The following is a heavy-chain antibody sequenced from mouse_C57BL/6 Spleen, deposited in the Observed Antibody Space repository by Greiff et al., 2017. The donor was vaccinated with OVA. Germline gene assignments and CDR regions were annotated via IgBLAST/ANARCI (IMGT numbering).Heavy chain of an antibody. CDR3: ARGGYYSKDYAMDY. J-gene: IGHJ4*01. CDR1: GYTFTSYW. CDR2: IDPSDSET. V-gene: IGHV1-52*01. D-gene: IGHD2-5*01. Sequence: VQLQQPGAELVRPGSSVKLSCKASGYTFTSYWMHWVKQRPIQGLEWIGNIDPSDSETHYNQKFKDKATLTVDKSSSTAYMQLSSLTSEDSAVYYCARGGYYSKDYAMDYWGQGTSVTVSS.